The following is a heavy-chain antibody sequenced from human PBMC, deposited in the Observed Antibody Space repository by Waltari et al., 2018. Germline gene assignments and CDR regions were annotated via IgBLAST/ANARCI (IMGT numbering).Heavy chain of an antibody. CDR3: ARGVTTVSWGNFQH. J-gene: IGHJ1*01. CDR2: INHSGST. V-gene: IGHV4-34*01. Sequence: QVQLQQWGAGLLKPSETLSLTCAVYGGSFSGYYWSWIRQPPGKGLEWIGEINHSGSTNYNPSLKIRVTISVDTSKNQFSLKLSSVTAADTAVYYCARGVTTVSWGNFQHWGQGTLVTVSS. D-gene: IGHD4-17*01. CDR1: GGSFSGYY.